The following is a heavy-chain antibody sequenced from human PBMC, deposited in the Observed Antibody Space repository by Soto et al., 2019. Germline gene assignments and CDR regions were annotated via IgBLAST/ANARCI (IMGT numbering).Heavy chain of an antibody. Sequence: EVQLVESGGGLVQPGGSLRLSCAASGFTFSNYGMTWVRQAPGKGLEWVSYISSTSSTIYYADSVQGRFTISRDKAKDALYLQMNSQSAEDTAVDYCVREAIGRARGISFDYWGQGTLVTVSS. J-gene: IGHJ4*02. V-gene: IGHV3-48*01. CDR2: ISSTSSTI. CDR1: GFTFSNYG. D-gene: IGHD3-10*01. CDR3: VREAIGRARGISFDY.